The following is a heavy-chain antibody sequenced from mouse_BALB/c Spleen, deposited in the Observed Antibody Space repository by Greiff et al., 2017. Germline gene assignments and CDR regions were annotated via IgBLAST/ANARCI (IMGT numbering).Heavy chain of an antibody. CDR1: GYTFTEYI. J-gene: IGHJ4*01. CDR3: ARHEDRRPIYYYGSSHGAMDY. CDR2: FYPGSGSI. Sequence: QVQLKESGAELVKPGASVKLSCKASGYTFTEYIIHWVKQRSGQGLEWIGWFYPGSGSIKYNEKFKDKATLTADKSSSTVYMELSRLTSEDSAVYFCARHEDRRPIYYYGSSHGAMDYWGQGTSVTVSS. D-gene: IGHD1-1*01. V-gene: IGHV1-62-2*01.